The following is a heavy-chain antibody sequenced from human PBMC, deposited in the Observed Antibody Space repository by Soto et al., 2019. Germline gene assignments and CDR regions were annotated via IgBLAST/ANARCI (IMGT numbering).Heavy chain of an antibody. CDR2: INPSGGST. CDR1: GYTFTSYY. D-gene: IGHD3-9*01. J-gene: IGHJ6*02. V-gene: IGHV1-46*01. CDR3: ARAFLRYFDWLLSDYYYYYGMDV. Sequence: GASVKGSCKASGYTFTSYYMHWVRQAPGQRVEWMGIINPSGGSTSYAQKFQGRVTMTRDTSTSTVYMELSSLRSEDTAVYYCARAFLRYFDWLLSDYYYYYGMDVWGQGTTVTVSS.